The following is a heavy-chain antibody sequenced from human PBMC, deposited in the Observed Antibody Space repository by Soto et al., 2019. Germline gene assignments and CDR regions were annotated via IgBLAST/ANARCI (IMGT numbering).Heavy chain of an antibody. CDR2: IYPGDSYT. Sequence: CKDSGYRFSTYCIGWVRQRPGKGPEWMAIIYPGDSYTRETPSFQGRFTISRDNSNNTVYLQMNSLRAEDPAMYYCARSIAVAGLDSWGPGTLVTVSS. V-gene: IGHV5-51*01. J-gene: IGHJ4*02. CDR3: ARSIAVAGLDS. CDR1: GYRFSTYC. D-gene: IGHD6-19*01.